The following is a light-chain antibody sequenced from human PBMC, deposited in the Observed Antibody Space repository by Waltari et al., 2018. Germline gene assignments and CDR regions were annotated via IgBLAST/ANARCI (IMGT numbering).Light chain of an antibody. CDR1: SVLASSNNKND. CDR3: QQCYTSPYP. V-gene: IGKV4-1*01. Sequence: SVLASSNNKNDLGWYQQNPGQPPKLLISWASIRESGVPDRFSGSGSETHVTLTISSLQAEDVAVYCCQQCYTSPYPCGHGTKLEIK. CDR2: WAS. J-gene: IGKJ2*01.